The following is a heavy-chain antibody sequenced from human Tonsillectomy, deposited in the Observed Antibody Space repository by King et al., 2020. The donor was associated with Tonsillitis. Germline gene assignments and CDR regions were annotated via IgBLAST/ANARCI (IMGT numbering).Heavy chain of an antibody. J-gene: IGHJ4*02. V-gene: IGHV4-38-2*02. D-gene: IGHD6-25*01. CDR3: ARTTADYYFDY. CDR1: GYSISSGYY. Sequence: QLQESGPGLVKPSETLSLTCTVSGYSISSGYYWGWIRQPPGKGLEWIGSIYHSGSTYYNPSLKSRVTISVDTSKNQFSLKLSSVTAADTAVYYCARTTADYYFDYWGQGTLVTASS. CDR2: IYHSGST.